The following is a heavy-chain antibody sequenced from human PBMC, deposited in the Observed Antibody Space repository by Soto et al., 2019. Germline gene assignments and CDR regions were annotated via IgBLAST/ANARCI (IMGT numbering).Heavy chain of an antibody. CDR2: ISAYNGNT. V-gene: IGHV1-18*04. D-gene: IGHD6-13*01. J-gene: IGHJ6*02. CDR1: GYTFTSYG. Sequence: GASVKVSCKASGYTFTSYGISWVRQAPGQGLEWMGWISAYNGNTNYAQKLQGRVTMTTDTSTSTAYMELRSLRSDDTAVYYCARDLRYSSSWVLDGWGQGTTVTVSS. CDR3: ARDLRYSSSWVLDG.